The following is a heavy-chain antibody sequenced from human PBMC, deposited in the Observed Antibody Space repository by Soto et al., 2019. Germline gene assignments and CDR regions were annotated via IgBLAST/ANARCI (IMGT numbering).Heavy chain of an antibody. J-gene: IGHJ4*02. V-gene: IGHV3-23*01. Sequence: EVQLLESGGGLVQPGWSLRLSCAASGFTFSNYAMSWVRQAPGKGLEWVSAISSSGDSPYYADSVKGRFTVSRDNSKNTLYLQMNSLRVEDTAIYYCARNTIPHPPYWGQGTLVTVSS. CDR3: ARNTIPHPPY. CDR2: ISSSGDSP. D-gene: IGHD1-1*01. CDR1: GFTFSNYA.